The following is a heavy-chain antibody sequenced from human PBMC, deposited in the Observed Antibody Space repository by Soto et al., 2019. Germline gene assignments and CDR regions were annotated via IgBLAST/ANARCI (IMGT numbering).Heavy chain of an antibody. CDR2: LYYSGST. Sequence: SETLSLTCTVSGGSISSSSYYWGWIRQPPGKGLEWIGSLYYSGSTYYNPSLKSRVTISVDTSKNQFSLKLSSVTAADTAVYYCAGKLGYCSSTSCHGWFDPWGQGTLVTVSS. CDR1: GGSISSSSYY. D-gene: IGHD2-2*01. J-gene: IGHJ5*02. V-gene: IGHV4-39*01. CDR3: AGKLGYCSSTSCHGWFDP.